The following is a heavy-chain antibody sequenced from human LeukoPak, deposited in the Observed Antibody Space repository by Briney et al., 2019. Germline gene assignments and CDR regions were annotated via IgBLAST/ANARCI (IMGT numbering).Heavy chain of an antibody. CDR3: AIAAAGPGHFDY. CDR2: ISWSSGSI. J-gene: IGHJ4*02. V-gene: IGHV3-9*01. Sequence: GRSLRLSCAASGFTFDDYAMHWVRQAPGKGLEWVSGISWSSGSIGYADSVKGRFTISRDNAKNSLYLQMNSLRAEDTALYYCAIAAAGPGHFDYWGQGTLVTVSS. CDR1: GFTFDDYA. D-gene: IGHD6-13*01.